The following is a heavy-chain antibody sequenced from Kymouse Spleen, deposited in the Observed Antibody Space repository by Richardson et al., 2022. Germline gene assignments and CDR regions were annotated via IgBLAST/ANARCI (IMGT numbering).Heavy chain of an antibody. D-gene: IGHD3-10*01. J-gene: IGHJ4*02. Sequence: QVQLVESGGGVVQPGRSLRLSCAASGFTFSSYGMHWVRQAPGKGLEWVAVISYDGSNKYYADSVKGRFTISRDNSKNTLYLQMNSLRAEDTAVYYCAKDWGGSGSYIDYWGQGTLVTVSS. CDR2: ISYDGSNK. CDR3: AKDWGGSGSYIDY. CDR1: GFTFSSYG. V-gene: IGHV3-30*18.